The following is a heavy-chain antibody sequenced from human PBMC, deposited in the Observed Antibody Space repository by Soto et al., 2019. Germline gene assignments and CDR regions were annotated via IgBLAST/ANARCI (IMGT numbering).Heavy chain of an antibody. V-gene: IGHV1-69*01. CDR2: IIPIFGTA. Sequence: WMGGIIPIFGTANYAQKFQGRVTSTADESTSTAYMELSSLRSEDTAVYYCARNGVTPIYYHYGMDVWGQGTTATGSS. J-gene: IGHJ6*02. D-gene: IGHD2-21*02. CDR3: ARNGVTPIYYHYGMDV.